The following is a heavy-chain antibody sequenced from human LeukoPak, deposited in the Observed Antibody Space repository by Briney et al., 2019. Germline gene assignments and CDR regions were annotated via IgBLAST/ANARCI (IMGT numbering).Heavy chain of an antibody. CDR3: ARGYGSSGSRIAFDI. CDR1: GGSISSGGYY. D-gene: IGHD3-22*01. Sequence: PSETLSLTCTVSGGSISSGGYYWSWIRQHPGKGLEWIGYIYYSGSTYYNPTLKSRVTISVDTSKNQFSLKLSSVTAADTAVYYCARGYGSSGSRIAFDIWGQGTMVTVSS. V-gene: IGHV4-31*03. J-gene: IGHJ3*02. CDR2: IYYSGST.